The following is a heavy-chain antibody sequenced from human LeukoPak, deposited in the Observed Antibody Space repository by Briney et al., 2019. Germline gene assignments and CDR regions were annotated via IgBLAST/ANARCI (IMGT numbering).Heavy chain of an antibody. CDR1: GGSISNYY. V-gene: IGHV4-59*08. CDR2: IYYSGST. Sequence: SETLSLTCTVSGGSISNYYWSWIRRPPGKGLEWIGYIYYSGSTLYNPSLKSRVTISVDTSKNQFSLKLSSVTAADTAVYYCARAFIAVARDAFDIWGQGTMVTVSS. J-gene: IGHJ3*02. CDR3: ARAFIAVARDAFDI. D-gene: IGHD6-19*01.